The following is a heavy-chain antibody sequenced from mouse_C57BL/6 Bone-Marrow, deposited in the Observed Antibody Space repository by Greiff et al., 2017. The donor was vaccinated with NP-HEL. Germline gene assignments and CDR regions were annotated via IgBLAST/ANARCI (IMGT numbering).Heavy chain of an antibody. J-gene: IGHJ1*03. CDR2: ISYDGSN. D-gene: IGHD1-1*01. CDR3: ARGPYYYGSSYFWYFDV. V-gene: IGHV3-6*01. CDR1: GYSITSGYY. Sequence: EVKLMESGPGLVKPSQSLSLTCSVTGYSITSGYYWNWIRQFPGNKLEWMGYISYDGSNNYNPSLKNRISITRDTSKNQFFLKLNSVTTEDTATYYCARGPYYYGSSYFWYFDVWGTGTTVTVSS.